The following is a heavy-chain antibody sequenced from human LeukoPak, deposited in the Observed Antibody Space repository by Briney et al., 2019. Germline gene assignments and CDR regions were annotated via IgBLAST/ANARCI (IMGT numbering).Heavy chain of an antibody. D-gene: IGHD3-3*01. CDR3: AKDHGFWSGYLF. J-gene: IGHJ4*02. CDR2: IRSDGNVT. Sequence: GGSLRLSCEASGFLFRSNGMHWVRQAPGKGLEWVAFIRSDGNVTKYLDSVKGRFTISRDNFKSILYLQANNLRPDDTAVYFCAKDHGFWSGYLFWGQGTLVTVSS. CDR1: GFLFRSNG. V-gene: IGHV3-30*02.